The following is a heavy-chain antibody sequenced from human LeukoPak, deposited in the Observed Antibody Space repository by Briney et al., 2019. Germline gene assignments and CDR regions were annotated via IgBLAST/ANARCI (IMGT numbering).Heavy chain of an antibody. CDR1: GFTFSGSW. Sequence: GGSLRLSCAASGFTFSGSWMTWVRQAPGKGLEWVANMKTDESGKYYLDSVKGRFTISRDDSKNSLYLQMNSLRAEDTAVYFCARLRGNTAILNWGQGTLVTVSS. CDR3: ARLRGNTAILN. V-gene: IGHV3-7*01. D-gene: IGHD1/OR15-1a*01. J-gene: IGHJ4*02. CDR2: MKTDESGK.